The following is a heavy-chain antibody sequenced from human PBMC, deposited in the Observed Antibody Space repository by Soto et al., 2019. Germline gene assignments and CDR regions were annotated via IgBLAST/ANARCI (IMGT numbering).Heavy chain of an antibody. J-gene: IGHJ4*02. V-gene: IGHV2-5*02. CDR1: GFSLSSSGVG. CDR2: IYWDDDK. D-gene: IGHD2-15*01. Sequence: QITLKESGPTLVKPTQTLTLTCTFSGFSLSSSGVGVGWIRQPPGKALEWLTFIYWDDDKRYSPSLKSRLTITKDTSKNQVVLTLTTMDPVDTATYYCARLVVAGIIYYFDSWGQGTLLTVSS. CDR3: ARLVVAGIIYYFDS.